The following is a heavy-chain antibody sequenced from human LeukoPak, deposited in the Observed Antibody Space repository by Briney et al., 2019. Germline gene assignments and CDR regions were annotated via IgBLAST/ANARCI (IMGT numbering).Heavy chain of an antibody. CDR1: GFTFGDYA. V-gene: IGHV3-49*04. J-gene: IGHJ4*02. CDR3: TRSKAYYYDSSGYSGY. CDR2: IRSKAYGGTT. Sequence: GGSLRLSCTASGFTFGDYAMSWVRQAPGKGLEWVGFIRSKAYGGTTEYAASVKGRFTISRDDSKSIAYLQMNSLKTEATAVYYCTRSKAYYYDSSGYSGYWGQGTLVAVSS. D-gene: IGHD3-22*01.